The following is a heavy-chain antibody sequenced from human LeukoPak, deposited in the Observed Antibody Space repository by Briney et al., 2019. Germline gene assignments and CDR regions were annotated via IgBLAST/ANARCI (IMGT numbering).Heavy chain of an antibody. CDR3: ANVVVPAAKSSEYFQH. CDR2: IRYDGSNK. Sequence: GGSLRLSCAASGFTFSSYGMHWVRQAPGKGLDWVAFIRYDGSNKYYADSVKGRFTISRDNSKNTLYLQMNSLRAEDTAVYYCANVVVPAAKSSEYFQHWGQGTLVTVSS. CDR1: GFTFSSYG. J-gene: IGHJ1*01. D-gene: IGHD2-2*01. V-gene: IGHV3-30*02.